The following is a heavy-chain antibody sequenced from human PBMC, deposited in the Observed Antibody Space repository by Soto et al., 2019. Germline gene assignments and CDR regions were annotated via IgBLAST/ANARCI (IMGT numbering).Heavy chain of an antibody. CDR2: FDPEDGET. CDR1: GSTLTELS. D-gene: IGHD3-22*01. CDR3: ATDRLRYYESSGYSYAFDI. J-gene: IGHJ3*02. V-gene: IGHV1-24*01. Sequence: ASVKVSVKVSGSTLTELSIHWVQQAPGKGLECMGGFDPEDGETIYAQKFQGRVTMTEDTSTDTAYMELSSLRSEDTAVYYCATDRLRYYESSGYSYAFDICGQGTMVTVSS.